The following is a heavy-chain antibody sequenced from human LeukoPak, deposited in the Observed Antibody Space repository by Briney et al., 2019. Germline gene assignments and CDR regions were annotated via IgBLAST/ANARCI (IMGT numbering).Heavy chain of an antibody. D-gene: IGHD3-22*01. CDR1: GFTLSSYG. CDR3: AKVDYDSSGYYYGFYY. CDR2: ISYDGSNK. J-gene: IGHJ4*02. Sequence: PGGSLRPSCAASGFTLSSYGMHWVRQAPGKGLEWVAVISYDGSNKYYADSVKGRFTISRDNSKNTLYLQMNSLRAEDTAVYYCAKVDYDSSGYYYGFYYWGQGTLVTVSS. V-gene: IGHV3-30*18.